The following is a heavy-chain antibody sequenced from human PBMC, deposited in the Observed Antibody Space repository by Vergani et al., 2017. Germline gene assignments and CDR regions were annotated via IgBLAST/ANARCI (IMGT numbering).Heavy chain of an antibody. D-gene: IGHD3-10*01. Sequence: QVQLQESGPGLVKPSQTLSLTCTVSGGSISSGSYYWSWIRQPAGKGLEWIGRIYTSGSTNYNPSLKSRVTMSVDTSKNQFSRKLSSVTAADAAVYYCAGGITLVGGGGWFDPWGQGTLVTVSS. CDR3: AGGITLVGGGGWFDP. CDR1: GGSISSGSYY. V-gene: IGHV4-61*02. J-gene: IGHJ5*02. CDR2: IYTSGST.